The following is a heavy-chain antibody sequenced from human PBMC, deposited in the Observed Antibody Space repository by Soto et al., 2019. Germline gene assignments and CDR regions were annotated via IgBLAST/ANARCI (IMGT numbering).Heavy chain of an antibody. CDR2: IYYSGST. J-gene: IGHJ5*02. Sequence: PSETLSLTCTVSGGSISSGDYYWSWIRQHPGKGLEWIGYIYYSGSTYYNPSLKSRLTISIDTSKNQFSLKLSSVTAADTAVYYCAREKHCSSTWCAWFDPWGQGTLVTVSS. CDR3: AREKHCSSTWCAWFDP. CDR1: GGSISSGDYY. D-gene: IGHD2-2*01. V-gene: IGHV4-31*03.